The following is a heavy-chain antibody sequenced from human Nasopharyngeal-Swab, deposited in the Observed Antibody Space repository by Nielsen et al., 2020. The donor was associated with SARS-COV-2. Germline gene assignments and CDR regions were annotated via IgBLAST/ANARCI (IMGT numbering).Heavy chain of an antibody. CDR2: INRFGST. CDR1: GGSVSNYY. CDR3: ARGCVLTGPSCYYYGMDV. D-gene: IGHD3-9*01. Sequence: ESLKISCAVYGGSVSNYYWSWIRQPPGEGLEWIGEINRFGSTNYNPSLKSRGSMSRDTSKNHFSLNLSSVTAADTAVYYCARGCVLTGPSCYYYGMDVWGQGTTVTVSS. J-gene: IGHJ6*02. V-gene: IGHV4-34*01.